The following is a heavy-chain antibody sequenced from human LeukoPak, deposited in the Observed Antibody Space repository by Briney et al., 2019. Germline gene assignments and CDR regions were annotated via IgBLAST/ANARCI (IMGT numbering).Heavy chain of an antibody. Sequence: GGSLRLSCAASGFTFSSYAMHWVRQAPGEGLEWVAVISYDGSNKYYADSVKGRFTISRDNSKNTLYLQMNSLRAEDTAVYYCARGHYDILTGYYTHFDYWGQGTLVTVSS. V-gene: IGHV3-30-3*01. J-gene: IGHJ4*02. CDR2: ISYDGSNK. D-gene: IGHD3-9*01. CDR1: GFTFSSYA. CDR3: ARGHYDILTGYYTHFDY.